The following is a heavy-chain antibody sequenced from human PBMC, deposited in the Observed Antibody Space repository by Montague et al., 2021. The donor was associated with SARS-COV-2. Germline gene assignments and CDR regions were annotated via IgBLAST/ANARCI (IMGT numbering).Heavy chain of an antibody. CDR2: IYYSGST. D-gene: IGHD3-3*01. CDR1: GGSISSGGYY. J-gene: IGHJ5*02. Sequence: TLSLTCTVSGGSISSGGYYWSWIRPHPGKGLEWIGYIYYSGSTYYNPSLKSRVTISVDTSKNQFSLKLSSVTAADTAVYYCARAVSITIFGVVGWFDPWGQGTLVTVSS. V-gene: IGHV4-31*03. CDR3: ARAVSITIFGVVGWFDP.